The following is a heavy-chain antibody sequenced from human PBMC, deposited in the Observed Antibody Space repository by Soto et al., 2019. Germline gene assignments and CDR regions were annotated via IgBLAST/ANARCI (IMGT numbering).Heavy chain of an antibody. CDR3: ARTIAVAGTSSYFQH. Sequence: ASVKVSCKASGGTFSSYTISWVRQAPGQGLEWMGRIIPILGIANYAQKFQGRVTITADKSTSTAYMELSSLRSEDTAVYYCARTIAVAGTSSYFQHWGQGTLVTVSS. V-gene: IGHV1-69*02. CDR1: GGTFSSYT. CDR2: IIPILGIA. D-gene: IGHD6-19*01. J-gene: IGHJ1*01.